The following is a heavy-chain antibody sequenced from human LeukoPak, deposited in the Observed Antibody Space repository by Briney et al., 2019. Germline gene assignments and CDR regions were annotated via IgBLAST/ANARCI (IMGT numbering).Heavy chain of an antibody. Sequence: GASVKVSCQTSGYTFSDFYLNWVRQAPGQGLEWMGWINPYSGALISAQSLQGRLTMTWDTSTGTAYMELTRLTSDDTAVYYCATVTVTHTRDPWGQGTLVTVSS. CDR1: GYTFSDFY. V-gene: IGHV1-2*02. CDR2: INPYSGAL. J-gene: IGHJ5*02. D-gene: IGHD1-20*01. CDR3: ATVTVTHTRDP.